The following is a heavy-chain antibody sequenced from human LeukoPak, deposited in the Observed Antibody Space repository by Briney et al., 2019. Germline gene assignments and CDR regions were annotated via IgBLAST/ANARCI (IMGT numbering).Heavy chain of an antibody. CDR3: ARADVWGSYRYSY. CDR2: INPNSGGT. CDR1: GYTFTGYY. J-gene: IGHJ4*02. D-gene: IGHD3-16*02. Sequence: ASVTVSCKASGYTFTGYYMHWVRQAPGQGLEGMGWINPNSGGTNYAQKFQGRVTMTRDTSISKAYMELSRLRSDDTAVYFCARADVWGSYRYSYWGEGTLVTVSS. V-gene: IGHV1-2*02.